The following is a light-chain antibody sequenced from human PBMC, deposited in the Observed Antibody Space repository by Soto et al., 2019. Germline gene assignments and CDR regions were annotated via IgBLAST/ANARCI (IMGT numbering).Light chain of an antibody. Sequence: DIQMTQSPSTLSGSVGDRVTITCRASQGIGSYLAWYQQKPGKAPKLLIYGASTLQSGVPSRFSGSGSGTEFTVTISSLQPEDFATYYCQQLNRYPYTFGQGTKVDIK. CDR2: GAS. V-gene: IGKV1-9*01. CDR1: QGIGSY. CDR3: QQLNRYPYT. J-gene: IGKJ2*01.